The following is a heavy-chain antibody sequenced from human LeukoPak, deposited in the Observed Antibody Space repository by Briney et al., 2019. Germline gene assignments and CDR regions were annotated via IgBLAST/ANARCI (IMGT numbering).Heavy chain of an antibody. Sequence: PGGSLRLSCADSGFTFSNAWMSWVRQAPGKGLEWVSYISSSGSTIYYADSVKGRFTISRDNAKNSLYLQMNSLRAEDTAVYYCAREITMIPSGHFDYWGQGTLVTVSS. V-gene: IGHV3-11*04. D-gene: IGHD3-22*01. CDR1: GFTFSNAW. CDR2: ISSSGSTI. J-gene: IGHJ4*02. CDR3: AREITMIPSGHFDY.